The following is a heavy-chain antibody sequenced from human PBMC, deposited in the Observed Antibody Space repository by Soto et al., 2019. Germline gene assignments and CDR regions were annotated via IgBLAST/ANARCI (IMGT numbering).Heavy chain of an antibody. CDR3: ARNDKSWYFNWFDP. CDR2: IFPSDSDT. CDR1: GYKFTAAW. V-gene: IGHV5-51*01. J-gene: IGHJ5*02. Sequence: PGESLKISCRTSGYKFTAAWIAWVRQMPGKGLEWMGIIFPSDSDTRYSPSFQGQVTISADRSTSTVFLQWASLKASDTAVYFCARNDKSWYFNWFDPWGQVTLITVSS. D-gene: IGHD1-1*01.